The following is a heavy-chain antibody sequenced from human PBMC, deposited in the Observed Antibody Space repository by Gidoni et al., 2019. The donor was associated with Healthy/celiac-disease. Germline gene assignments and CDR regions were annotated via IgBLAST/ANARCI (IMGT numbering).Heavy chain of an antibody. Sequence: EVQLVESGGGLVQPGGSLRLSCAASGFTFSSYWMSWVRQAPGKGLEWVANIKQDGSEKYYVDSVKGRFTISRDNAKNSLYLQMNSLRAEDTAVYYCARIYITMVRGVAFDYWGQGTLVTVSS. CDR1: GFTFSSYW. CDR2: IKQDGSEK. CDR3: ARIYITMVRGVAFDY. D-gene: IGHD3-10*01. V-gene: IGHV3-7*01. J-gene: IGHJ4*02.